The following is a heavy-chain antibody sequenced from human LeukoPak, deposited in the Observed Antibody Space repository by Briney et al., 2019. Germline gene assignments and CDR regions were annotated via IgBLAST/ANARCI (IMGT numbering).Heavy chain of an antibody. CDR2: IYYSGST. J-gene: IGHJ4*02. CDR1: GGSISSSRYY. V-gene: IGHV4-39*07. Sequence: KTSETLSLTCTVSGGSISSSRYYWGWIRQPPGKGLEWIGSIYYSGSTYYNPSLKSRVTISVDTSKNQFSLKLSSVTAADTAVYYCARGGSSGCDYWGQGTLVTVSS. D-gene: IGHD3-22*01. CDR3: ARGGSSGCDY.